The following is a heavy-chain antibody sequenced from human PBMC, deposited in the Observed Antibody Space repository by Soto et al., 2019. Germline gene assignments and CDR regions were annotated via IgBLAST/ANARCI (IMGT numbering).Heavy chain of an antibody. Sequence: QVQLQESGPGLVKPSQTLSLTCTVSGGSISSGDYYWSWIRQPPGKGLEWIGYIYYSGSTYYNPSLKSRVTISVDTSKNQFSLKLSSVTAADTAVYYCARDYPIVATDGSRIYYYYGMDVWGQGTTVTVSS. D-gene: IGHD5-12*01. CDR2: IYYSGST. V-gene: IGHV4-30-4*01. CDR1: GGSISSGDYY. J-gene: IGHJ6*02. CDR3: ARDYPIVATDGSRIYYYYGMDV.